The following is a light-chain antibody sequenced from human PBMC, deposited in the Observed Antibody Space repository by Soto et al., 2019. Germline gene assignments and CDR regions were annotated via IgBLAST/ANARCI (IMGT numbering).Light chain of an antibody. J-gene: IGLJ1*01. CDR2: RND. V-gene: IGLV1-47*01. Sequence: HSVLPQPPSASGTTGQRVTISCSTTNSRSGSNYVYWYQQLPGAAPKLLIYRNDQRPSGVPDRFSASKSGTSASLAISGLRSEDEADYFCAKWDDSLRVYVFGSVTKVTVL. CDR3: AKWDDSLRVYV. CDR1: NSRSGSNY.